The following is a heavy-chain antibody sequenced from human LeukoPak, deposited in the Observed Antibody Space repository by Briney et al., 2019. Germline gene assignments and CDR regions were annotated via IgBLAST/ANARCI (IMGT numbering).Heavy chain of an antibody. V-gene: IGHV3-23*01. CDR1: GFTFSSYA. J-gene: IGHJ4*02. Sequence: GGSLRLSCAASGFTFSSYAMSWVRQAPGKGLEWVSTISGSGGSTYYADSVKGRFTISRDNSKNTLYLQMNSLRAEDTAVYYCAKDDRGWYVNLDYWGQGTLVTVSS. D-gene: IGHD6-19*01. CDR2: ISGSGGST. CDR3: AKDDRGWYVNLDY.